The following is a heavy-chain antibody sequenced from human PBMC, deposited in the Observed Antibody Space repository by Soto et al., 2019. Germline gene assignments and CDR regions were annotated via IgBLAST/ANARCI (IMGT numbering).Heavy chain of an antibody. V-gene: IGHV3-9*01. CDR2: ISWNSGSI. CDR3: ASEREGGLDP. CDR1: GFTFDDYA. J-gene: IGHJ5*02. D-gene: IGHD3-16*01. Sequence: SLRLSCAASGFTFDDYAMHWVRQAPGKGLEWVSGISWNSGSIAYADSVKGRFTISRDNAKNSLYLQMNSLRAEDTAVYYCASEREGGLDPWGQGTLVTVSS.